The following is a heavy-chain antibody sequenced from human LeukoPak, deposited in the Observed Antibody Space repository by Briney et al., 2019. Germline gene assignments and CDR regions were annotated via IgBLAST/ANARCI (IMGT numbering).Heavy chain of an antibody. CDR1: GCSISSSSYH. CDR2: LYYSGST. J-gene: IGHJ4*02. CDR3: ERHEYYGLEGGFDY. Sequence: SDTLSLTCTVSGCSISSSSYHWGWIRRPPGKGLEWIGNLYYSGSTYYNPSLKSRVTISVDTTKNEFSLKLSSVTAADTGVYYCERHEYYGLEGGFDYWGEGTLVTVSS. V-gene: IGHV4-39*01. D-gene: IGHD3-10*01.